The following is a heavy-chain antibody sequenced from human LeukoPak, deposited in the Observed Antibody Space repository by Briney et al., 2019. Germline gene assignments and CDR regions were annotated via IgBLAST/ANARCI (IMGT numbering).Heavy chain of an antibody. Sequence: SETLPLTCAVSGFSVSSGYSWAWIRQPPGKGLEWIGSVHHRGTTYYNPSLRGRVTISQDTSKSQFALTLRSVSAADTAVYYCAREKSTVLGVLIKYYFDYWGQGALVTVST. CDR1: GFSVSSGYS. J-gene: IGHJ4*02. CDR2: VHHRGTT. D-gene: IGHD3-3*01. CDR3: AREKSTVLGVLIKYYFDY. V-gene: IGHV4-38-2*02.